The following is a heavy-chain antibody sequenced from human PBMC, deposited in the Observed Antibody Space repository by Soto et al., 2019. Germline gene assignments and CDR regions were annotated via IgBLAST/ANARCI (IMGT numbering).Heavy chain of an antibody. D-gene: IGHD6-6*01. V-gene: IGHV3-53*02. CDR3: ARAWWSSSRWFDP. CDR1: GFTVSRNS. CDR2: IYSGGTT. J-gene: IGHJ5*02. Sequence: EVQLVETGGGLIQPGGSLRLSWEVPGFTVSRNSMSWVRQAPGTGLAWVSVIYSGGTTYSADSVKGGFTISRDDSKNRLYLQMISLRAEDTAGYYCARAWWSSSRWFDPWGQVNLATVSS.